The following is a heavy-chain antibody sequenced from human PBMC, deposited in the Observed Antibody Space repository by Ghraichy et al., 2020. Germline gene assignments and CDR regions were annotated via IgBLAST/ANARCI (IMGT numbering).Heavy chain of an antibody. J-gene: IGHJ6*02. CDR1: GFNFNDYY. Sequence: GGSLRLSCEASGFNFNDYYMTWIRQAPGKGLEWVSYISTTGKTIYYADLVKGRFIVSRDNGANSHYLHMNSLRVEDTPVYSCPRSHVYDTVGHWVSYGMGVWGQGTTVTVSS. V-gene: IGHV3-11*01. D-gene: IGHD3-16*01. CDR2: ISTTGKTI. CDR3: PRSHVYDTVGHWVSYGMGV.